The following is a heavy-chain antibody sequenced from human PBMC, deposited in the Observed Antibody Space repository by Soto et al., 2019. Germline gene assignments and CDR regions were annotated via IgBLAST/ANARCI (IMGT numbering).Heavy chain of an antibody. CDR1: GYTLTELS. CDR3: ATAELSPQGNNWSAP. V-gene: IGHV1-24*01. Sequence: ASVKASGTVSGYTLTELSMHCVRQAPGKGLEWMGGFDPEDGETIYAQKFQGRVTMTEDTSTDTAYMELSSLRSEDTAVYYCATAELSPQGNNWSAPWGQGTLVTVSS. J-gene: IGHJ5*02. CDR2: FDPEDGET. D-gene: IGHD2-15*01.